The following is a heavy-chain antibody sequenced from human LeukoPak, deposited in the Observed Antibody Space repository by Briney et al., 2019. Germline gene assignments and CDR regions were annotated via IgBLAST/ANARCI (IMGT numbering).Heavy chain of an antibody. J-gene: IGHJ5*02. CDR3: ARDVSPTVTTLLDP. CDR1: GGTFSSYT. Sequence: SVKVSCKASGGTFSSYTISWVRQAPRQGLEWMGRIIPILGIANNTQKFQGRDTITADKSTSTAYMELTSLRSEETAVYYCARDVSPTVTTLLDPWGQGTLVTVSS. D-gene: IGHD4-17*01. V-gene: IGHV1-69*04. CDR2: IIPILGIA.